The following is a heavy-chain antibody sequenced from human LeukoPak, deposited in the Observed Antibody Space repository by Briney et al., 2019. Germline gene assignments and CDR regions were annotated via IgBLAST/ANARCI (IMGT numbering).Heavy chain of an antibody. CDR2: INTNTGNP. CDR1: GYTFTSYA. CDR3: AREIGKVTTIIVDDSSGPSDY. Sequence: ASVKVSCKASGYTFTSYAMNWVRQAPGQGLEWMGWINTNTGNPTYAQGFTGRFVFSLDTSVSTAYLQISSLKAEDTAVYYCAREIGKVTTIIVDDSSGPSDYWGQGTLVTVSS. V-gene: IGHV7-4-1*02. D-gene: IGHD3-22*01. J-gene: IGHJ4*02.